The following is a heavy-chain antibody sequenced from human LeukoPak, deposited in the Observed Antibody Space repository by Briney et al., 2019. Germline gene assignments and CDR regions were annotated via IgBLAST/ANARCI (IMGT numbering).Heavy chain of an antibody. J-gene: IGHJ3*02. V-gene: IGHV4-30-4*08. CDR3: ARVGSSTTLDAFDI. D-gene: IGHD2-2*01. CDR1: GGSISRGDYY. CDR2: IYYSGST. Sequence: PSETLSLTCTVSGGSISRGDYYWRWIRQPPGKGLEWIGYIYYSGSTYYNPSLKSRVTISVDTSKNQFSLKLSSVTAADTAVYYCARVGSSTTLDAFDIWGQGTMVTVSS.